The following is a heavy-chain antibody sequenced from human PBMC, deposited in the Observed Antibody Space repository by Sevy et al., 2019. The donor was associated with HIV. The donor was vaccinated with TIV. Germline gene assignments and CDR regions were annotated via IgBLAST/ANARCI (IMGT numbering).Heavy chain of an antibody. CDR2: ISFSSNYI. Sequence: GGSLRLSCAASGFTFSSSSMNWVRQAPGKGLEWVSSISFSSNYIYYADSVKGRFTISRDNAKNSLFLQMNSLRAEDTAVYYCARDETWDAFDIWGQGTMVTVS. CDR1: GFTFSSSS. CDR3: ARDETWDAFDI. V-gene: IGHV3-21*01. J-gene: IGHJ3*02.